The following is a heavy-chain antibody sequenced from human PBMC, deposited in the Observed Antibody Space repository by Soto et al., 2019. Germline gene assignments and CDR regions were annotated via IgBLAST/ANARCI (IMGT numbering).Heavy chain of an antibody. CDR2: VYYSGTT. V-gene: IGHV4-61*01. J-gene: IGHJ4*02. CDR3: ARDLTGRIDY. D-gene: IGHD3-9*01. CDR1: GDSVSSGRYY. Sequence: QVQLQESGPGLVKPSETLSLTCIVSGDSVSSGRYYWSWIRQPPGKGLEWVGNVYYSGTTNYNPSLKSRVTISVDTTNNQFSLKGTSVTAADTAVYYCARDLTGRIDYWGQGTLVTVSS.